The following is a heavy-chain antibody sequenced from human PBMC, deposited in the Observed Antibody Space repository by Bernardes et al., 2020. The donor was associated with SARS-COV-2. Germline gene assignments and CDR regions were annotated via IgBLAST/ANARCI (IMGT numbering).Heavy chain of an antibody. CDR3: GRGPGSAAFMTHYYFGMDV. V-gene: IGHV1-2*02. J-gene: IGHJ6*02. D-gene: IGHD3-16*01. CDR1: GYTLTAYY. Sequence: ASVKVSCEASGYTLTAYYMHWVRQAPGQGLEWMGWINPVSGDTNYAQKFQDRVTMTRDTSISTVYLEVNRLTSDDTAVYFCGRGPGSAAFMTHYYFGMDVWGQGTTVTVSS. CDR2: INPVSGDT.